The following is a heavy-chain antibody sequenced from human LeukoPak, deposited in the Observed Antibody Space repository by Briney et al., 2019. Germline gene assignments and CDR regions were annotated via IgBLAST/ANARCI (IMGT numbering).Heavy chain of an antibody. V-gene: IGHV3-23*01. J-gene: IGHJ4*02. CDR2: ISDSGSIT. CDR3: ARERVGYYGSGSYLDY. Sequence: GGSLRLSCAASGFAFSSQAMGWVRQAPGKGLEWVSVISDSGSITYYADSVKGRFTISRDNSKKMLFLQMSSLRSDDTAVYYCARERVGYYGSGSYLDYWGQGTLVTVSS. D-gene: IGHD3-10*01. CDR1: GFAFSSQA.